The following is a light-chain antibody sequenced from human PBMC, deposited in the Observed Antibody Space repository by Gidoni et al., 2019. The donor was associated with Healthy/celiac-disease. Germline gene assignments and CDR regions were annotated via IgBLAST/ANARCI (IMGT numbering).Light chain of an antibody. J-gene: IGLJ3*02. CDR2: RNN. CDR1: SSNIGSNY. CDR3: AAWDDSPNWV. V-gene: IGLV1-47*01. Sequence: QSVLTQPHSASGTPGQRVTISCSGSSSNIGSNYVYWYQQLPGTAPKLLIYRNNQRPSGVPDQFSGSKSGTSASLAISGLRSEDEADYYCAAWDDSPNWVFGGGTKLTVL.